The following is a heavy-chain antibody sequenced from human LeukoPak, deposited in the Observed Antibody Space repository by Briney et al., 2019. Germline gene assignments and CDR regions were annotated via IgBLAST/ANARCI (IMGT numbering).Heavy chain of an antibody. J-gene: IGHJ5*02. Sequence: SETLSLTCSVSGGSISSHYWTWIRKPPGKGLEWIGYIYYSGSTNYNPSLKSRVTISVGTSKNQFSLKLSSVTAADTAVYYCAKMYSGYDYGDNWFDPWGQGTLVTVSS. CDR3: AKMYSGYDYGDNWFDP. D-gene: IGHD5-12*01. V-gene: IGHV4-59*11. CDR1: GGSISSHY. CDR2: IYYSGST.